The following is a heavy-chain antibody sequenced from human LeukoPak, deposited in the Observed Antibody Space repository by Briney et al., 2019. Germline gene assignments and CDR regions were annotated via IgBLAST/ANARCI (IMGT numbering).Heavy chain of an antibody. J-gene: IGHJ4*02. Sequence: PGGSLRLSCAASGFTFSSYSMNWGRQAPGKGLEGGSSISSSSSYIYYADSVKGRFTISRDNAKNSLYLQMNSLRAEDTAVYYCTRREILTGYYLADYWGQGTLVTVSS. V-gene: IGHV3-21*04. CDR2: ISSSSSYI. D-gene: IGHD3-9*01. CDR1: GFTFSSYS. CDR3: TRREILTGYYLADY.